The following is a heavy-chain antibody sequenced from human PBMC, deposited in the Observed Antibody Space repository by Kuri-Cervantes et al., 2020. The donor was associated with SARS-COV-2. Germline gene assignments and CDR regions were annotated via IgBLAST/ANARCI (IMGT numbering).Heavy chain of an antibody. CDR2: IYHSGST. J-gene: IGHJ6*01. V-gene: IGHV4-34*01. D-gene: IGHD3-9*01. CDR3: ARLPVLRYFDWLYYYYGMDV. CDR1: GGSFSGYY. Sequence: SQTLSLTCAVYGGSFSGYYWSWIRQPPGKGLEWIGSIYHSGSTYSNPSLKSRVTVSVDTSKNQFSLKLSSVTAADTAVYYCARLPVLRYFDWLYYYYGMDVWGQGTMVTGAS.